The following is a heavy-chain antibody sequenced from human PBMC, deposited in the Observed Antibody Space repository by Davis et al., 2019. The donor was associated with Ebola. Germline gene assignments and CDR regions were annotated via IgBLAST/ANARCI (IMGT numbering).Heavy chain of an antibody. CDR2: INHSGST. D-gene: IGHD3-3*01. CDR1: GGSISSSSYY. CDR3: ARALEWLFDAFDI. J-gene: IGHJ3*02. Sequence: SETLSLTCTVSGGSISSSSYYWSWIRQPPGKGLEWIGEINHSGSTNYNPSLKSRVTISVDTSKNQFSLKLSSVTAADTAVYYCARALEWLFDAFDIWGQGTMVTVSS. V-gene: IGHV4-39*07.